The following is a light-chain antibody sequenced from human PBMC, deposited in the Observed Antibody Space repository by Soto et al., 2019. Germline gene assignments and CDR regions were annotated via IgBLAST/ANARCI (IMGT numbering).Light chain of an antibody. CDR2: GSS. CDR1: QSITKTY. V-gene: IGKV3-20*01. Sequence: EIVLTQSPGTLSLSPGERATLYCRASQSITKTYLAWYQQKAGQAPRLLIHGSSSRATGIPDRVSRSGSGTDFALNMSRVDPDDFAMYCCEYYGSSISFGGGPRVKT. J-gene: IGKJ4*01. CDR3: EYYGSSIS.